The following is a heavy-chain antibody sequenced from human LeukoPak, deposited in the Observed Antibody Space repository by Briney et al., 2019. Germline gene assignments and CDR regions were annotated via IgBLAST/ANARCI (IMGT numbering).Heavy chain of an antibody. CDR1: GDSITNGAYY. CDR3: ATLGDYYGSRPTRGTYYYYYMDV. J-gene: IGHJ6*03. CDR2: IYYSGST. V-gene: IGHV4-31*03. D-gene: IGHD3-22*01. Sequence: PSQTLSLTCTVSGDSITNGAYYWSWIRQHPGKGLEWIGYIYYSGSTYYNPSLKSRLTISVDTSKNQFSLKLSSVTAADTAVYYWATLGDYYGSRPTRGTYYYYYMDVWGKGTPVTVSS.